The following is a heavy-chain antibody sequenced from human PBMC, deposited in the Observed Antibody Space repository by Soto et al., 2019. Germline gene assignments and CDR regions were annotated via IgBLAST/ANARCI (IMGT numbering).Heavy chain of an antibody. V-gene: IGHV4-59*01. CDR3: ARELPTTPKIAFDI. CDR1: GGSISSYY. D-gene: IGHD4-17*01. Sequence: PSETLSLTCTVSGGSISSYYWSWIRQPPGKGLEWIGYIYYSGSTNYNPSLKSRVTISVDTSKNQFSLKLSSVTAADTAVYYCARELPTTPKIAFDIWGQGTMVTVSS. CDR2: IYYSGST. J-gene: IGHJ3*02.